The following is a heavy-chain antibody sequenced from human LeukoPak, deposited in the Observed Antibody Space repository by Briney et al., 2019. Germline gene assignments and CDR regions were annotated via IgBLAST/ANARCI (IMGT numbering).Heavy chain of an antibody. CDR2: INHSEST. CDR1: GGSFSGDY. D-gene: IGHD6-13*01. J-gene: IGHJ4*02. Sequence: EPSETLSLTCGVHGGSFSGDYWSWLRQPPGKGLEWVGEINHSESTNYNPSLKSRLTISEDPSNNQFSLRLSSVTAADTAVYYCATYSSSRKVYFFDSWGQGTLVTVSS. CDR3: ATYSSSRKVYFFDS. V-gene: IGHV4-34*01.